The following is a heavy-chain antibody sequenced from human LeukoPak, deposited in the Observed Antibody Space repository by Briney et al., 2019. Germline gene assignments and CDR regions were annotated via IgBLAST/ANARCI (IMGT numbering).Heavy chain of an antibody. CDR3: VKHSAPVVAAARFDY. D-gene: IGHD2-2*01. V-gene: IGHV3-23*01. CDR2: ISGSGTNT. Sequence: PGGSLRLSCAASGFAFSTYWMGWVRQAPGKGLEWVSVISGSGTNTYYADSVKGRFTISRDSSKNTLYLQMNSLRAEDTAVYYCVKHSAPVVAAARFDYWGQGTLVTVSS. CDR1: GFAFSTYW. J-gene: IGHJ4*02.